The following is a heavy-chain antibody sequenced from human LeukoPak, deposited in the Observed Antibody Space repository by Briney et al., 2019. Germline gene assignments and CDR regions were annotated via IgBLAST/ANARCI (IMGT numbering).Heavy chain of an antibody. D-gene: IGHD1-26*01. V-gene: IGHV4-39*07. CDR2: IYYSGST. J-gene: IGHJ4*02. CDR3: ASQKEELPNPPFDY. Sequence: SETLSLTCTVSGGSISSSSYYWGWIRQPPGKGLEWIGSIYYSGSTYYNPSLKSRVTISVDTSKNQFSLKLSSVTAADTAVYYCASQKEELPNPPFDYWGQGTLVPVSS. CDR1: GGSISSSSYY.